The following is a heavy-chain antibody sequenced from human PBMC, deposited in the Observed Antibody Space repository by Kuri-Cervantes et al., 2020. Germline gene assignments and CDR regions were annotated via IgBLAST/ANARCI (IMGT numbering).Heavy chain of an antibody. CDR3: ARDPLWVGAIHASGPLDY. J-gene: IGHJ4*02. Sequence: GESLKISCAASGFTFSRYWMHWVRQAPGKGLEWVAVISYDGSNKYYADSVKGRFTISRDNSKNTLYLQMNSLRAEDTAVYYCARDPLWVGAIHASGPLDYWGQGTLVTVSS. D-gene: IGHD1-26*01. CDR2: ISYDGSNK. V-gene: IGHV3-30-3*01. CDR1: GFTFSRYW.